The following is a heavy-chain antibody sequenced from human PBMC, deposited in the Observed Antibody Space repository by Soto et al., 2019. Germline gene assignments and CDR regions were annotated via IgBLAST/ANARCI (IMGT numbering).Heavy chain of an antibody. D-gene: IGHD4-17*01. CDR3: ARGPPYGDYYFDY. CDR2: IYYSGST. Sequence: SETLSLTCTVSGGSISSYYWSWIRQPPGKGLEWIGYIYYSGSTNYNPSLKSRVTISVDTSKNQFSLKLSSVTAADTAVYYCARGPPYGDYYFDYWGQGTLVTVSS. V-gene: IGHV4-59*01. J-gene: IGHJ4*02. CDR1: GGSISSYY.